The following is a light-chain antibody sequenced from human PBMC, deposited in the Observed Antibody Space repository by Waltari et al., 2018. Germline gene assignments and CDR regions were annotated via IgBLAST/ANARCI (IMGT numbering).Light chain of an antibody. J-gene: IGLJ2*01. V-gene: IGLV1-47*01. CDR3: AAWDDSLGGVV. Sequence: QSVLPQPASASASPGPRVSIPCSGSSSNLGRLYVYRYQQLPGSAPKRLISRDNQRPSGVPDRFSGSKSGTSASLAISGLRSEDEADYYCAAWDDSLGGVVFGGGTKLTVL. CDR1: SSNLGRLY. CDR2: RDN.